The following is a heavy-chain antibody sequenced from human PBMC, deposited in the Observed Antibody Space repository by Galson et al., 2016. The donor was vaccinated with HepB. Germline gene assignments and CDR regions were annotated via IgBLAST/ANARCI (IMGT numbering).Heavy chain of an antibody. V-gene: IGHV3-53*01. CDR2: ISGDGVT. D-gene: IGHD3-10*01. J-gene: IGHJ4*02. CDR3: ARRRGNTNFDY. CDR1: EFTVSDNY. Sequence: SLRLSCAASEFTVSDNYMGWVRQAPGKGLEWVSLISGDGVTYYADSVKGRFTISRDHSDNSLYLQMNSLRAEDTAVYYCARRRGNTNFDYWAQGTLVTVSS.